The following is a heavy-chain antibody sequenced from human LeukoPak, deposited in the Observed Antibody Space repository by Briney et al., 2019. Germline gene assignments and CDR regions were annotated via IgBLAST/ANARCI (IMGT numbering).Heavy chain of an antibody. J-gene: IGHJ4*02. CDR3: ARGYKMAVAGRHRYLYYFDY. CDR1: GYTFTGYY. V-gene: IGHV1-2*02. Sequence: ASVKVSCKASGYTFTGYYMHWVRQAPGQGREWMGWINPNSGGTNYAQKFQGRVTMTRDTSIRTAYMELSRLRSDDTAVYYCARGYKMAVAGRHRYLYYFDYWGQGTLVTVSS. D-gene: IGHD6-19*01. CDR2: INPNSGGT.